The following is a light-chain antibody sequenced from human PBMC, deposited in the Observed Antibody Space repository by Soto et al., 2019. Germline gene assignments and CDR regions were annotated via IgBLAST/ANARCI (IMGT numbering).Light chain of an antibody. V-gene: IGLV2-14*03. J-gene: IGLJ2*01. CDR1: SSDIGLCNH. CDR3: SSYGASSTL. Sequence: QSALTQPASVSGSPGQSITIPCTGSSSDIGLCNHVSWYQQHPGKAPKLLIYDVSYRPSGISDRFSGSKSGNTASLTISGLQPEDEADYYCSSYGASSTLFGGGTKLTVL. CDR2: DVS.